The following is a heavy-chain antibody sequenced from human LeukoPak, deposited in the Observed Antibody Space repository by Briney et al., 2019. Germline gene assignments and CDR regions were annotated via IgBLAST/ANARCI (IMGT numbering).Heavy chain of an antibody. CDR2: TYYKSKWYN. CDR1: GDSVSSNSAA. Sequence: SQTLSLTCAISGDSVSSNSAAWNWIRQSPSRGLEWLGRTYYKSKWYNDYAVSVKSRITINPDTSKNQFSLQLNSVTPEDTAVYYCARFSHYGSGAPYNWFDPWGQGTLVTVSS. CDR3: ARFSHYGSGAPYNWFDP. D-gene: IGHD3-10*01. J-gene: IGHJ5*02. V-gene: IGHV6-1*01.